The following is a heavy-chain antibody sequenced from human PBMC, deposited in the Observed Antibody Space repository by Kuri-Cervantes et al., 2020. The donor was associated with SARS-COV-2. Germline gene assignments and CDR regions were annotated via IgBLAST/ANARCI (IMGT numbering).Heavy chain of an antibody. CDR3: ARTSPPNYGMDV. CDR2: FYTRGST. CDR1: GGSISSYY. Sequence: ESLKISCTGSGGSISSYYWSWIRQPAGKGLEWIGRFYTRGSTNYNPSLKRRVTISVDTSKNQFSLKLSSVTAADTAVYYCARTSPPNYGMDVWGQGTTVTVSS. V-gene: IGHV4-4*07. J-gene: IGHJ6*02.